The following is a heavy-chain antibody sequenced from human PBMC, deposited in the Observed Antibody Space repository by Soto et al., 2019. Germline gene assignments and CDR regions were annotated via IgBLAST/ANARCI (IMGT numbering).Heavy chain of an antibody. CDR1: GYTFTGYY. CDR2: INPNSGGT. J-gene: IGHJ6*02. CDR3: ARDHSSSWYGTDYYYGMDV. V-gene: IGHV1-2*04. D-gene: IGHD6-13*01. Sequence: ASVKVSCKASGYTFTGYYMHWVRQAPGQGLEWMGWINPNSGGTNYAQKFQGWVTMTRDTSISTAYMELSRLRSDDTAVYYCARDHSSSWYGTDYYYGMDVWGQGTTVTVSS.